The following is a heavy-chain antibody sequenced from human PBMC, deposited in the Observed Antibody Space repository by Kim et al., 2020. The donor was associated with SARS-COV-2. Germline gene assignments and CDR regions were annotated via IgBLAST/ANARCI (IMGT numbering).Heavy chain of an antibody. CDR3: ARALGSSWIDHDAFDI. V-gene: IGHV4-59*13. CDR1: GGSISSYY. CDR2: IYYSGST. D-gene: IGHD6-13*01. J-gene: IGHJ3*02. Sequence: SETLSLTCTVSGGSISSYYWSWIRQPPGKGLEWIGYIYYSGSTNYNPSLKSRVTISVDTSKNQFSLKLSSVTAADTAVYYCARALGSSWIDHDAFDIWGQGTMVTVSS.